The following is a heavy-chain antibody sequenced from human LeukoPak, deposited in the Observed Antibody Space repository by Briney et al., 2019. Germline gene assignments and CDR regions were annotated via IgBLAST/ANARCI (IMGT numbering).Heavy chain of an antibody. V-gene: IGHV4-38-2*02. J-gene: IGHJ5*02. Sequence: SETLSLTCTVSGYSISSGYYWGWIRQPPGKWLEWIGSIYHSGSTYYNPSLKSRVTISVDTSKNQFSLKLSSVTAADTAVYYCARERRRSWFDPWGQGTLVTVSS. CDR2: IYHSGST. CDR1: GYSISSGYY. CDR3: ARERRRSWFDP.